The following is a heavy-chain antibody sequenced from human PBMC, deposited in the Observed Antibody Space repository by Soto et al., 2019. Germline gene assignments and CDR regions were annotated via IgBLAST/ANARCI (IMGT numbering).Heavy chain of an antibody. CDR2: INHSGSS. D-gene: IGHD3-10*01. Sequence: SETLSLTCTVSGGSLRGYDCGWVRQPPWKGLEWIGEINHSGSSNYHPSLKSRVTISVATSKKQFSLTVNCVTPADTAVYYCARGEITLLGGMDVWGQGTTVTVSS. V-gene: IGHV4-34*01. CDR1: GGSLRGYD. CDR3: ARGEITLLGGMDV. J-gene: IGHJ6*02.